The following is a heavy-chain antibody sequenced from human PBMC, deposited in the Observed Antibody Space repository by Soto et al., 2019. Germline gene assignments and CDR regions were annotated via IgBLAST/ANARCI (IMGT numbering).Heavy chain of an antibody. J-gene: IGHJ4*02. Sequence: PGGSLRLSCAASGFTFSNQAMNWVPQAPGKGLEWASSVSGSGGFTYYADSVKGRFTISRDNSKNTLYLQMNSLRAEDTAIYYCAKVGEEDYYDSSGHFDYWGQGTLVTVSS. CDR3: AKVGEEDYYDSSGHFDY. V-gene: IGHV3-23*01. CDR2: VSGSGGFT. D-gene: IGHD3-22*01. CDR1: GFTFSNQA.